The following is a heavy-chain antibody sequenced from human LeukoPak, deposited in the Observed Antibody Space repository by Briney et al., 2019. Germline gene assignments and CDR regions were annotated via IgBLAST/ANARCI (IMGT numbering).Heavy chain of an antibody. J-gene: IGHJ6*02. Sequence: ASETLSLTCTVSGGSISSYYWSWIRQPPGKGLEWIGYIYYSGSTNYNPSLKSRVTISVDTSKNQFSLKLSSVTAADTAVYYCARVGAGYFRYYYYGMDVWGQGTTVTVSS. D-gene: IGHD2/OR15-2a*01. CDR1: GGSISSYY. CDR2: IYYSGST. CDR3: ARVGAGYFRYYYYGMDV. V-gene: IGHV4-59*12.